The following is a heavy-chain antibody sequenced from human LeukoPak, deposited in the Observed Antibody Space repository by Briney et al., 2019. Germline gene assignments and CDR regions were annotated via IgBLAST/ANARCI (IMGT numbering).Heavy chain of an antibody. D-gene: IGHD3-22*01. CDR1: GYTFTGYY. V-gene: IGHV1-2*06. J-gene: IGHJ4*02. CDR2: INPNSGGT. Sequence: ASVKVSCKASGYTFTGYYMHWVRQAPGQGLEWMGRINPNSGGTNYAQKFQGRVTMTRDTSISTAYMELSRLRSDDTAVYYCARGYYDSSGYYLYWGQGTLVIVSS. CDR3: ARGYYDSSGYYLY.